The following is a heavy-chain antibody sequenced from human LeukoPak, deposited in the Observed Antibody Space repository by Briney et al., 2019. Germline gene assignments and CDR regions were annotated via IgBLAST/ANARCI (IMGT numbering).Heavy chain of an antibody. D-gene: IGHD3-22*01. V-gene: IGHV4-59*01. J-gene: IGHJ4*02. CDR1: GGSISSYY. CDR3: ARDGYSDSSGYDYPPSV. Sequence: SETLSLTCTVSGGSISSYYWSWVRQPPGKGLEWIGYMSYSGSSNYNPSLRSRVAISVDASKKQFSLKLSSVTAADTAVYYCARDGYSDSSGYDYPPSVWGQGTLVTVSS. CDR2: MSYSGSS.